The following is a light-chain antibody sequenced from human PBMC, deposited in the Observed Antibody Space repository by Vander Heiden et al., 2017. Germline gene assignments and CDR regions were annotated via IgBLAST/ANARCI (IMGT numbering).Light chain of an antibody. Sequence: DIVMTQSPPPLPVPLGEGATINCGTGQAVLDSADNRNYFAWYQKKPGQPPKLIINWASTRESGVPDRFSGSGSGTDFTLTISSLQAEDAAVYYCQQYDGSPSTFGQGTQMEIK. CDR3: QQYDGSPST. V-gene: IGKV4-1*01. J-gene: IGKJ5*01. CDR1: QAVLDSADNRNY. CDR2: WAS.